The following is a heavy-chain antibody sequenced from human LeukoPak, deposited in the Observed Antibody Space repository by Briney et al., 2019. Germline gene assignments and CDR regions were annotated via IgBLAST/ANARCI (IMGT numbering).Heavy chain of an antibody. CDR1: GFTFSSYG. CDR2: IRYDGSNK. D-gene: IGHD6-19*01. CDR3: AKGLGWPPPNWFDP. J-gene: IGHJ5*02. V-gene: IGHV3-30*02. Sequence: PGGSRRLSCAASGFTFSSYGMHWVRQAPGKGLEWVAFIRYDGSNKYYADSVKGRFTISRDNSKNTLYLQMNSLRAEDTAVYYCAKGLGWPPPNWFDPWGQGTLVTVSS.